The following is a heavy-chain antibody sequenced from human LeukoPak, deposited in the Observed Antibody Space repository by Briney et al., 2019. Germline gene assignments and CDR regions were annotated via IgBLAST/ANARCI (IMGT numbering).Heavy chain of an antibody. Sequence: GGSLRLSCAASGFTFSGSTMHWVRQASGKGLEWVGRIRSEPNSYATAYAASVKGRFTISRDDSKNTAYLQMNSLKTEDTAVYYCTTDLRGYSYGYVSYWGQGTLVTVSS. CDR2: IRSEPNSYAT. CDR3: TTDLRGYSYGYVSY. V-gene: IGHV3-73*01. CDR1: GFTFSGST. D-gene: IGHD5-18*01. J-gene: IGHJ4*02.